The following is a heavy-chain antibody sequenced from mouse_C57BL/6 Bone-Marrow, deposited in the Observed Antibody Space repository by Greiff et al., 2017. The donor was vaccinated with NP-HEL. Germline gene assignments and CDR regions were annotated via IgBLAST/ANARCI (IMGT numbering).Heavy chain of an antibody. CDR2: FYPGSGSI. D-gene: IGHD2-3*01. CDR3: ARHEDPLDGYYGPWFAY. Sequence: QVHVKQSGAELVKPGASVKLSCKASGYTFTEYTIHWVKQRSGQGLEWIGWFYPGSGSIKYNEKFKDKATLTADKSSSTVYMELSRLTSEDSAVYFCARHEDPLDGYYGPWFAYWGQGTLVTVSA. J-gene: IGHJ3*01. V-gene: IGHV1-62-2*01. CDR1: GYTFTEYT.